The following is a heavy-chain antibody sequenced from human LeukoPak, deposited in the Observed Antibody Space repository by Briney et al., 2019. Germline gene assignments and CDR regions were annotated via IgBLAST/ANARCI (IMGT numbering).Heavy chain of an antibody. CDR3: ARRVGYSSGWYFDY. CDR1: GVSISSYY. CDR2: IYYSGST. V-gene: IGHV4-59*01. Sequence: SETLSLTCTVSGVSISSYYWSWIRQPPGKGLEWIGYIYYSGSTNYDPSLKSRVTISVDTSKNQFSLKLSSVTAADTAVYHCARRVGYSSGWYFDYWGQGTLVTVSS. D-gene: IGHD6-19*01. J-gene: IGHJ4*02.